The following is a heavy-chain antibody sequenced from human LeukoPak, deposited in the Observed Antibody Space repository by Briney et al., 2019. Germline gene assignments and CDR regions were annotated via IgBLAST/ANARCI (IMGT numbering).Heavy chain of an antibody. V-gene: IGHV4-59*01. Sequence: SETLSLTCTVSGGSISSYYWSWIRQPPGKGLEWIGYIYYSGSTNYNPSLKSRVTISVDTSKNQFSLKLSSVTAADTAVYYCAREGDGYNQLGPWGQGTLVTVSS. D-gene: IGHD5-24*01. CDR1: GGSISSYY. CDR3: AREGDGYNQLGP. CDR2: IYYSGST. J-gene: IGHJ5*02.